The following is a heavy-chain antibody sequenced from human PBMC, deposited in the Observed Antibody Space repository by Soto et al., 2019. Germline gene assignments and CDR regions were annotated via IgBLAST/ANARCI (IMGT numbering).Heavy chain of an antibody. D-gene: IGHD6-13*01. CDR3: AEVGRIAAAGTWFDP. V-gene: IGHV4-59*01. CDR1: AGSISGSF. CDR2: IYYSGST. Sequence: SETLSLTCAVSAGSISGSFWSWIRQSPGRELELIGYIYYSGSTYYNPSLKSRITISIDTSRNQFSLKMSSVTDADTAVYYCAEVGRIAAAGTWFDPWGQGTPVTVSS. J-gene: IGHJ5*02.